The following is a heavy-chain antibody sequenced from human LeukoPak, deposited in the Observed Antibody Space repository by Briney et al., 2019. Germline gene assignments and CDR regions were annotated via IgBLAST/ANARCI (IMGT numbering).Heavy chain of an antibody. V-gene: IGHV1-69*02. D-gene: IGHD2-2*01. Sequence: SVKVSCKASGGTFSSYTISWVRQAPGQGLEWMGRIIPILGIANYAQKFRGRVTITADKSTSTAYMELSSLRSEDTAVYYCARSYCSSTSCYSDYWGQGTLVTVSS. CDR1: GGTFSSYT. CDR2: IIPILGIA. J-gene: IGHJ4*02. CDR3: ARSYCSSTSCYSDY.